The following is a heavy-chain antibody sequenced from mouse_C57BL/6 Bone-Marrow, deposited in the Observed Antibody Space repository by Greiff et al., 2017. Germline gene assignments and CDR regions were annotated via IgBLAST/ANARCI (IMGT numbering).Heavy chain of an antibody. CDR1: GYAFSSYW. CDR3: TTGLYGRFDY. V-gene: IGHV1-80*01. CDR2: IYPGDGDT. D-gene: IGHD1-1*01. Sequence: VNLVESGAELVKPGASVKISCKASGYAFSSYWMNWVQQRPGKGLEWIGQIYPGDGDTNYNGTFKGKATITADTSSNTAYLQLSSLTSVDTAVYYCTTGLYGRFDYWGQGTTLTVSS. J-gene: IGHJ2*01.